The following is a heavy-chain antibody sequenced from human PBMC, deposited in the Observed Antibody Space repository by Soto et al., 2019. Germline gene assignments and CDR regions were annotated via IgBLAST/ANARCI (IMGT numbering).Heavy chain of an antibody. Sequence: XVKVSCKASGFTFTSSAMQWVRQARGQRLEWIGWIVVGSGNTNYAQKFQERVTITRDMSTSTAYMELSSLRSEGTAVYYCAAGCITMFGGACFGMDVWSQGTTVTVSS. CDR2: IVVGSGNT. CDR3: AAGCITMFGGACFGMDV. J-gene: IGHJ6*02. CDR1: GFTFTSSA. D-gene: IGHD3-10*02. V-gene: IGHV1-58*02.